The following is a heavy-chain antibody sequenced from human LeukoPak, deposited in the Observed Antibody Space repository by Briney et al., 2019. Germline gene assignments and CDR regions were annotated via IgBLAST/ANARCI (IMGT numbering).Heavy chain of an antibody. J-gene: IGHJ4*02. Sequence: GGSLRLSCAASGFTFSDYYMSWIRQAPGKGLEWVSYISSSGSTIYYADSVKGRFTISRDNAKNSLYLQMNSLRAEDTAVYYCARYFHGKHWNYYFDYWGQGTLVTVSS. V-gene: IGHV3-11*01. CDR3: ARYFHGKHWNYYFDY. CDR1: GFTFSDYY. D-gene: IGHD1-7*01. CDR2: ISSSGSTI.